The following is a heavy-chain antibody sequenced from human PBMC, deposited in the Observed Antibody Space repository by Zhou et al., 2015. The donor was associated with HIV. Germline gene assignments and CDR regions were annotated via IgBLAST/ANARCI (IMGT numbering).Heavy chain of an antibody. D-gene: IGHD6-6*01. CDR1: GGTFSSYG. Sequence: LVQSGTEVRKPGSSVNVSCKASGGTFSSYGISWVRQAPGQGLEWMGWIIPVFGTAKYAQKFQGRVSITADRSTNTAYMELRSLRSEDTAVYYCARDRGAARPDWRYFDLWGRGTLVTVSS. J-gene: IGHJ2*01. CDR3: ARDRGAARPDWRYFDL. CDR2: IIPVFGTA. V-gene: IGHV1-69*06.